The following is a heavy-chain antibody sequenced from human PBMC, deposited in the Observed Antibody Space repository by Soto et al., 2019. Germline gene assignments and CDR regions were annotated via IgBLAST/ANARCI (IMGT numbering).Heavy chain of an antibody. J-gene: IGHJ4*01. D-gene: IGHD1-26*01. CDR3: AVRSESYFTTIYYY. CDR2: IYYSGST. Sequence: SETLSLTCTVSGGSISSYYWSWIRQPPGKGLEWSGYIYYSGSTNYNPSLKSRVTISVDTSKNQFSLKLSSVTAADTAVYYCAVRSESYFTTIYYYCGQGTLVTVSS. CDR1: GGSISSYY. V-gene: IGHV4-59*08.